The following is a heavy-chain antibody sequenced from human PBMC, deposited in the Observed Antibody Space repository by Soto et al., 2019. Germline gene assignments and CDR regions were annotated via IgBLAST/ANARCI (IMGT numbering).Heavy chain of an antibody. CDR3: AKKSGCSSTSCYFPFFSSSWAGIDY. Sequence: QVQLVESGGGVVQPGRSLRLSCAASGFTFSSYGMHWVRQAPGKGLEWVAVISYDGSNKYYADSVKGRFTISRDNSKKTLYLQMNSLRAEDTAVYYCAKKSGCSSTSCYFPFFSSSWAGIDYWGQGTLVTVSS. J-gene: IGHJ4*02. CDR1: GFTFSSYG. CDR2: ISYDGSNK. V-gene: IGHV3-30*18. D-gene: IGHD2-2*01.